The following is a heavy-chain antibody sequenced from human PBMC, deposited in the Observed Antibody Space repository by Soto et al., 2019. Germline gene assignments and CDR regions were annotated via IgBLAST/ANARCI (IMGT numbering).Heavy chain of an antibody. J-gene: IGHJ6*03. CDR1: GFTFSSHW. Sequence: EVQLVESGGGLVQPGGSLRLSCAASGFTFSSHWMHWVRQAPGKGLVWVSRINRDGSNTSYADSVKGRSTISRDNAKNTLSLEMHSLRAEDTAVYYCARDNYDFWSGVFYYYIDVWGKGTTVTVSS. D-gene: IGHD3-3*01. CDR2: INRDGSNT. V-gene: IGHV3-74*01. CDR3: ARDNYDFWSGVFYYYIDV.